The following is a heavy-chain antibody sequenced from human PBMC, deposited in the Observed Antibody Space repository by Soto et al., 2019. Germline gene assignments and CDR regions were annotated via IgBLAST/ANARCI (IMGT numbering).Heavy chain of an antibody. J-gene: IGHJ4*02. Sequence: ASVKVSCKASGYTFTSYYMHWVRQAPGQGLEWMGIINPSGGSTGYAQKFQGRVTMARDTSTSTVYMELSSLRSEDTAVYYCARERLSESFDYWGQGTLVTVPQ. CDR3: ARERLSESFDY. V-gene: IGHV1-46*01. CDR1: GYTFTSYY. D-gene: IGHD3-22*01. CDR2: INPSGGST.